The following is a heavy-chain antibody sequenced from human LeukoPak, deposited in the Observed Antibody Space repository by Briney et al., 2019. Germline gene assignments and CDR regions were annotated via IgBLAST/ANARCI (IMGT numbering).Heavy chain of an antibody. Sequence: GGSLRLSCAASGFTFSTYSMNWVRQAPGKGLERVSYITSSSSTMFYADSVKGRFTISRDNAKNSLYLQMNSLRAEDTAVYYCARDPVSSGYFDYWGQGTLVTVSS. D-gene: IGHD3-22*01. V-gene: IGHV3-48*04. CDR3: ARDPVSSGYFDY. J-gene: IGHJ4*02. CDR2: ITSSSSTM. CDR1: GFTFSTYS.